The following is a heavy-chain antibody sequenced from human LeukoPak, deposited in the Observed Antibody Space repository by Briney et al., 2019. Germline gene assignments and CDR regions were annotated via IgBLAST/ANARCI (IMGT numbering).Heavy chain of an antibody. J-gene: IGHJ4*02. CDR3: ARVRSGSYWVDY. CDR1: GGSISSYY. Sequence: SETLSLTCTVSGGSISSYYWSWIRQPPGKGLEWIGYIYYSGSTNYNPSLKSRATISVDTSKNQFSLKLSSVTAADTAVYYCARVRSGSYWVDYWGQGTLVTVSS. V-gene: IGHV4-59*08. D-gene: IGHD1-26*01. CDR2: IYYSGST.